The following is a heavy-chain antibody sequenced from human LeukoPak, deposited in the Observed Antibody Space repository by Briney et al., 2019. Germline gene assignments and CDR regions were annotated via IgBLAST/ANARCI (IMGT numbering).Heavy chain of an antibody. D-gene: IGHD3-22*01. V-gene: IGHV3-73*01. CDR3: TFYYDSMGDY. Sequence: VGSLCLSRAASGLTFSGSAIHWVRQASGKGLEWVGRIRSKANSYAPAYAASVKGRFTISRDDSKNTAYLQMNRLKTEDTAVYYCTFYYDSMGDYWGQRT. CDR1: GLTFSGSA. CDR2: IRSKANSYAP. J-gene: IGHJ4*02.